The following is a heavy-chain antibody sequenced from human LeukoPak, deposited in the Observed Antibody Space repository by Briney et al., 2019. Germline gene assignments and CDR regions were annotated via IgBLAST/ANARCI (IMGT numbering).Heavy chain of an antibody. Sequence: SETLSLTCTVSGGSISSYYWSWIRQPPGKGLEWIGYIYYSGSTNYNPSLESRVTISVDTSKNQFSLKLNSVTAADTAVYYCAGRGYYDSSGYCCDAFDIWGQGTMVTVSS. V-gene: IGHV4-59*08. J-gene: IGHJ3*02. CDR2: IYYSGST. D-gene: IGHD3-22*01. CDR3: AGRGYYDSSGYCCDAFDI. CDR1: GGSISSYY.